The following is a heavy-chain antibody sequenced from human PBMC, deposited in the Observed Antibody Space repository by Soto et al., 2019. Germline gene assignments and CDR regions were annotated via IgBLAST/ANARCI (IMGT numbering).Heavy chain of an antibody. D-gene: IGHD3-9*01. CDR1: GGSISSGSFY. CDR2: ISDSGRS. Sequence: QVQLQESGPGLVKPSQTLTLTCTVSGGSISSGSFYWSWIRQHPGKGLEWIGHISDSGRSYYNPSLESRVTISVDTSKNQFSLKLSAVTAAATAVYFCARTTFYDIFTAYYSLFDYWGQGTLVTVSS. CDR3: ARTTFYDIFTAYYSLFDY. V-gene: IGHV4-31*03. J-gene: IGHJ4*02.